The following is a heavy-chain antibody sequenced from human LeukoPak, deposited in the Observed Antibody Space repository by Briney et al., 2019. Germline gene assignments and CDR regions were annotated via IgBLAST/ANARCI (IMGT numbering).Heavy chain of an antibody. D-gene: IGHD4-17*01. CDR1: GYTFTSYG. Sequence: ASVKVSCKASGYTFTSYGISWVRQAPGQGLEWMGWISAYNGNTNHAQKLQGRVTMTTDTSTSTAYMELRSLRSDDTAVYYCARADGDYPIDAFDIWGQGTMVTVSS. CDR2: ISAYNGNT. CDR3: ARADGDYPIDAFDI. V-gene: IGHV1-18*01. J-gene: IGHJ3*02.